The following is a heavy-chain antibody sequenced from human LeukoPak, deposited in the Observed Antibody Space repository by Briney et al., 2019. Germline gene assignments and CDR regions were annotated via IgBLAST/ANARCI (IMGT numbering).Heavy chain of an antibody. D-gene: IGHD3-3*01. CDR1: GYMFSSYG. CDR2: ISVYNGNT. CDR3: ARLGIFDGMDV. J-gene: IGHJ6*02. Sequence: GASVKVSCKASGYMFSSYGISWVRQAPGQGLEWMGWISVYNGNTNYAQKLQGRVTMTTDTSTRTAYMELRSLRSDDTAVYYCARLGIFDGMDVWGQGTTVTVSS. V-gene: IGHV1-18*01.